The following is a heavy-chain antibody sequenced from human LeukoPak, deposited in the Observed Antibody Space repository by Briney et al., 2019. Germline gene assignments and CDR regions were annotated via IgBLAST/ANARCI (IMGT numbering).Heavy chain of an antibody. CDR3: ARAKACSSTSCYTDYFDY. J-gene: IGHJ4*02. CDR1: GYTFTSYG. Sequence: ASVKVSCKASGYTFTSYGISWVRQAPGQGLEWMGWISAYNGNTNYAQKLQGRVTMTTDTSTSTAYMELRSLRSGDTAVYYCARAKACSSTSCYTDYFDYWGQGTLVTVSS. CDR2: ISAYNGNT. V-gene: IGHV1-18*01. D-gene: IGHD2-2*02.